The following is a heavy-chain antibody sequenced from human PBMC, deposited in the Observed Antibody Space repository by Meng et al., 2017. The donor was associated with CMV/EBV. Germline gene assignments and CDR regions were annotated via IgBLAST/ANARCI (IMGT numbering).Heavy chain of an antibody. CDR3: ARLPPPLGYCSSTSCYNPQDAFDI. V-gene: IGHV4-39*07. CDR1: GGSISSSSYY. J-gene: IGHJ3*02. CDR2: IYYSGST. Sequence: GSLRLSCTVSGGSISSSSYYWGWIRQPPGKGLEWIGSIYYSGSTYYNPSLKSRVTISVDTSKNQFSLELSSVTAADTAVYYCARLPPPLGYCSSTSCYNPQDAFDIWGQGTMVTVSS. D-gene: IGHD2-2*02.